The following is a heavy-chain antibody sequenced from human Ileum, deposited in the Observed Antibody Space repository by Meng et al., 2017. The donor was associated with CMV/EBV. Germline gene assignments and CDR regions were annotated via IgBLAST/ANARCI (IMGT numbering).Heavy chain of an antibody. Sequence: CSRYAISWVRQAPGQGLEWMGGIIPIFGTANYAQKFQGRVTITTDESTSTAYMELSSLRSEDTAVYYCARCITIFGVVNGIGWFDPWGQGTLVTVSS. J-gene: IGHJ5*02. D-gene: IGHD3-3*01. CDR1: CSRYA. CDR2: IIPIFGTA. V-gene: IGHV1-69*05. CDR3: ARCITIFGVVNGIGWFDP.